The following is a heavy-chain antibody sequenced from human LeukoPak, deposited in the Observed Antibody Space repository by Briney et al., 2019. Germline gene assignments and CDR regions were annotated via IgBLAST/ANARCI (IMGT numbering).Heavy chain of an antibody. CDR1: GLTASSNY. CDR3: VRSDVDTAILGN. V-gene: IGHV3-53*05. J-gene: IGHJ4*02. CDR2: IDSGVST. Sequence: GGSLRLSCAASGLTASSNYMIWVLHAPGQGLGCVSVIDSGVSTYYADSVVGRFTISRDNSKDTLHVQINSERGEDPAVYCGVRSDVDTAILGNWGQGTLVTVSS. D-gene: IGHD5-18*01.